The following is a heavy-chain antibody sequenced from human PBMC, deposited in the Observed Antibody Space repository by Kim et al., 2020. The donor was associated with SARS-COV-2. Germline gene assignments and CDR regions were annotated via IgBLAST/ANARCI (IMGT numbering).Heavy chain of an antibody. Sequence: GGSLRLSCTTSGFTFTGYAMSWVRQAPGKGLDWVSSIDGSDGTTYYVDSVKGRFTISRDNSKNTLYLQMNSLRADDTAVYYCMKGGWGWIWDHWGQGTRVTVSP. CDR1: GFTFTGYA. V-gene: IGHV3-23*01. CDR2: IDGSDGTT. J-gene: IGHJ4*02. D-gene: IGHD2-2*03. CDR3: MKGGWGWIWDH.